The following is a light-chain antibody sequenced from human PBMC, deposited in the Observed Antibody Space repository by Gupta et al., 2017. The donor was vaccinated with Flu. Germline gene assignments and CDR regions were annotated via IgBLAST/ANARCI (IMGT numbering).Light chain of an antibody. Sequence: QSVLTQPPSASGTPGQRVTISCSGSSSNIGSNTVNWYQPLPGTAPKLLIYSNNQRPSGVPDRFSGSKSGTSASLAISGLQSEDEADYYCAAWDDSLNGPYVFGTGTKVTVL. CDR3: AAWDDSLNGPYV. V-gene: IGLV1-44*01. CDR1: SSNIGSNT. CDR2: SNN. J-gene: IGLJ1*01.